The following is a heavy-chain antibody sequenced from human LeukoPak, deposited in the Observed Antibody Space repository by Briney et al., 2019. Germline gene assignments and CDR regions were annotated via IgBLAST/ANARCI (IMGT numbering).Heavy chain of an antibody. CDR3: ARRFPPYCSGGSCYWFDP. V-gene: IGHV3-11*01. CDR1: GFTFSDYY. CDR2: ISASGSTI. D-gene: IGHD2-15*01. J-gene: IGHJ5*02. Sequence: GGSLRLSCAASGFTFSDYYMSWIRQAPGKGLEWVSYISASGSTIYYADSVKGRFTISRDNAENSLYLQMNSLRAEDTAVYYCARRFPPYCSGGSCYWFDPWGQGTLVTVSS.